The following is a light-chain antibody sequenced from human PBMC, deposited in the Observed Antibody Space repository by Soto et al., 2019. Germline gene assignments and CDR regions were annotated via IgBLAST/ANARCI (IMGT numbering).Light chain of an antibody. Sequence: EIELTQSPGTLSLSPRERATLSCRASQSVSSSYLAWYQQKPGQAPRLLIYGASSRATGIPDRFSGSGSGTDFTLTISRLEPEDFAVYYCQQYGSSPATFGQGTKVDIK. CDR1: QSVSSSY. CDR2: GAS. V-gene: IGKV3-20*01. CDR3: QQYGSSPAT. J-gene: IGKJ1*01.